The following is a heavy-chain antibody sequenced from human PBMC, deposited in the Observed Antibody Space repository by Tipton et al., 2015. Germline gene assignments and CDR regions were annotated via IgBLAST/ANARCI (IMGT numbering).Heavy chain of an antibody. CDR3: AKERSGIVGATLDV. CDR2: ITYNSGRV. V-gene: IGHV3-9*01. Sequence: SLRLSCAASGFTFDDYAMHWVRQAPGKGLEWVASITYNSGRVAYADSVKGRFTISRDNAKYSLFLQMSSLKPEDTALYYCAKERSGIVGATLDVWGQGTRVTVSS. CDR1: GFTFDDYA. J-gene: IGHJ4*02. D-gene: IGHD1-26*01.